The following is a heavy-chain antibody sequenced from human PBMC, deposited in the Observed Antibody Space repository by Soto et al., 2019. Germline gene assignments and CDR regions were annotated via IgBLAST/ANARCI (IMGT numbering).Heavy chain of an antibody. Sequence: SGGSLRLSCAASGFTFSTYAMNWVRQAPGKGLEWLSLISGSGSGTYYADSVKGRFTISRDNSKNTVYLQMNSLRADDTAVYYCAKDQGNTVVGASRNFDHWGQGTLVTVSS. V-gene: IGHV3-23*01. D-gene: IGHD1-26*01. CDR3: AKDQGNTVVGASRNFDH. CDR1: GFTFSTYA. J-gene: IGHJ4*02. CDR2: ISGSGSGT.